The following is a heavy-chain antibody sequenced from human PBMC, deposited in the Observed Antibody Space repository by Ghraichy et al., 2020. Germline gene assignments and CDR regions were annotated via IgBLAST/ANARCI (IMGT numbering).Heavy chain of an antibody. CDR2: VFHTGSA. CDR1: GGFIIDCNDN. V-gene: IGHV4-39*01. J-gene: IGHJ4*01. Sequence: SETLSLTCAVSGGFIIDCNDNWVRHPQPTGKGLAWIGSVFHTGSAYYNPSLKTRIVISVDTSKNHFSLELMSATAADTSVYLCARHDSSFDYWGPGTLVTVSS. CDR3: ARHDSSFDY. D-gene: IGHD4-11*01.